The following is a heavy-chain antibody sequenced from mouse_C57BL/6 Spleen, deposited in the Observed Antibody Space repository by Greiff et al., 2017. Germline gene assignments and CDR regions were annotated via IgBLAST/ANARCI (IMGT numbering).Heavy chain of an antibody. V-gene: IGHV1-80*01. CDR3: ASRYGSSSYYYAMDY. CDR1: GYAFSSYW. D-gene: IGHD1-1*01. J-gene: IGHJ4*01. CDR2: IYPGDGDT. Sequence: VQLQQSGAELVKPGASVKISCKASGYAFSSYWMNWVKQRPGKGLEWIGQIYPGDGDTNYNGKFKGKATLTADKSSSTAYMQLSSLTSEDAAVYFCASRYGSSSYYYAMDYWGQGTSVTVSS.